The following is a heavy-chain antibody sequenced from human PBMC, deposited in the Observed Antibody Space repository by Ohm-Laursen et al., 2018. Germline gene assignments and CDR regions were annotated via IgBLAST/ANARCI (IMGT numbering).Heavy chain of an antibody. Sequence: SLRLSCAASGFTFSTYAMTWVRQAPGKGLEWVSGITWNSGSIGYADSVKGRFTISRDNAKNSLYLQMNSLRAEDTALYYCAKDMKGGYSYGSIDYWGQGTLVTVSS. CDR2: ITWNSGSI. CDR1: GFTFSTYA. D-gene: IGHD5-18*01. V-gene: IGHV3-9*01. J-gene: IGHJ4*02. CDR3: AKDMKGGYSYGSIDY.